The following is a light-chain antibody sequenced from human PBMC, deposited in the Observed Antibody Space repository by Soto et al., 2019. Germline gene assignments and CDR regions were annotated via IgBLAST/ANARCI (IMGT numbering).Light chain of an antibody. V-gene: IGLV1-44*01. CDR1: SSNIGSEN. CDR3: AAWDDSLKGWV. Sequence: QSVLTQPPSASGTPGQRVTISCSGRSSNIGSENVNWYQQVPGTAPKLLIYANNQRPSGVPDRFSVSKSGTSASLAIGGLQSEDEADYYCAAWDDSLKGWVFGGGTKLTVL. CDR2: ANN. J-gene: IGLJ3*02.